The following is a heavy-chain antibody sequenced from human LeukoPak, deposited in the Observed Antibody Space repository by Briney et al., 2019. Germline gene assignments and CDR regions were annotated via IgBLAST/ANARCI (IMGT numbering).Heavy chain of an antibody. Sequence: GRSLRLSCAASGFTFSSYGMHWVRQPPGRGLVWLARINPDDKSTSYADSVKGRFTISIDDAKETLFLQMNSLTAEDTAVYYCLTIVETPIDAFDIWGQGAMVTVSS. V-gene: IGHV3-74*01. CDR1: GFTFSSYG. D-gene: IGHD4-23*01. CDR2: INPDDKST. J-gene: IGHJ3*02. CDR3: LTIVETPIDAFDI.